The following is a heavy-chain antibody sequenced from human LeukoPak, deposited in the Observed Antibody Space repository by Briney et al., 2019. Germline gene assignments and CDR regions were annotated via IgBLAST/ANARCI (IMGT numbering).Heavy chain of an antibody. J-gene: IGHJ6*03. V-gene: IGHV4-34*01. CDR2: INHSGVA. Sequence: SETLSLTCAVYGGSFSDYSWTWIRQPPRKGLEWIGEINHSGVANHNPSLMSRVIMSVYTSKNQCCLKVSSVTAADTAVYYCARVAYSFSIDDWSRSGLGAYPSKYYYYMDVWGKGTTVTVSS. D-gene: IGHD5-18*01. CDR1: GGSFSDYS. CDR3: ARVAYSFSIDDWSRSGLGAYPSKYYYYMDV.